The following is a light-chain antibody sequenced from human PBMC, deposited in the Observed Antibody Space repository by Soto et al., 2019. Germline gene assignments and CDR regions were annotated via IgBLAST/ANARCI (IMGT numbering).Light chain of an antibody. CDR1: QSVAIN. CDR2: GAS. Sequence: ETVMTQSPVTLSVSPGERATLSRRASQSVAINLAWYQQRPGQAPRLLIYGASTRATGIPARFSGSGSGTEFTLTISSLQSEDFAVYYCQQYNNWPPYTFGQGTKLEIK. J-gene: IGKJ2*01. V-gene: IGKV3-15*01. CDR3: QQYNNWPPYT.